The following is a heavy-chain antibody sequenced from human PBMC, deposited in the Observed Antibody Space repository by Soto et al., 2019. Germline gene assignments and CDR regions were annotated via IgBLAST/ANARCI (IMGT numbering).Heavy chain of an antibody. CDR1: GGSFIGYY. V-gene: IGHV4-34*01. CDR2: INHSGST. Sequence: KTSETLSLTCAFYGGSFIGYYWSWIRQPPGKGLEWIGEINHSGSTNYNPSLKSRVTISVDTSKNQFSLKLSSVTAADTAVYYCAREVTMVRGTPGWFDPWGQGTLVTVSS. CDR3: AREVTMVRGTPGWFDP. D-gene: IGHD3-10*01. J-gene: IGHJ5*02.